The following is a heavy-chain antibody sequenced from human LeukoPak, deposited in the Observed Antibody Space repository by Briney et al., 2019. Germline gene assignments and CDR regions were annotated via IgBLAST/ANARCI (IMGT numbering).Heavy chain of an antibody. D-gene: IGHD6-13*01. CDR2: IRYDGSNK. CDR1: GFTFSSYG. V-gene: IGHV3-30*02. CDR3: AKDGGSSLYYYYYYMDV. Sequence: PGRSLRLSCAASGFTFSSYGMHWVRQAPGKGLEWVAFIRYDGSNKYYADSVKGRFTISRDNSKNTLYLQMNSLRAEDTAVYYCAKDGGSSLYYYYYYMDVWGKGTTVTISS. J-gene: IGHJ6*03.